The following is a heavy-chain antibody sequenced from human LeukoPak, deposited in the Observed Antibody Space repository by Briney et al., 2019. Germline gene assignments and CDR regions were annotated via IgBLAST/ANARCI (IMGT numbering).Heavy chain of an antibody. CDR1: GFTFSSYG. D-gene: IGHD2-15*01. CDR2: IWYDGSNK. V-gene: IGHV3-33*01. Sequence: GRSLRLSCAASGFTFSSYGLHWVRQAPGKGLEWVAVIWYDGSNKYYADSVKGRFTISRDNSKNTLYLQMNSLRAVDMAVYYCARDMCSGGSCYVYYYYGMDVWGKGTTVTVSS. J-gene: IGHJ6*04. CDR3: ARDMCSGGSCYVYYYYGMDV.